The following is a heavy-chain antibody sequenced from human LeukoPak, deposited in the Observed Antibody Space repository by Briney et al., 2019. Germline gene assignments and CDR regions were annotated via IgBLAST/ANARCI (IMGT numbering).Heavy chain of an antibody. D-gene: IGHD3-9*01. CDR2: IIPIFGTA. CDR1: GGTFSSYA. V-gene: IGHV1-69*05. CDR3: ARTVYYDILTPSGN. J-gene: IGHJ4*02. Sequence: SVKVSCKASGGTFSSYAISWVRQAPGQGLEWMGGIIPIFGTANYAQKFQGRVTITTDESTSTAYMELRSLRSDDTAVYYCARTVYYDILTPSGNWGQGTLVTVSS.